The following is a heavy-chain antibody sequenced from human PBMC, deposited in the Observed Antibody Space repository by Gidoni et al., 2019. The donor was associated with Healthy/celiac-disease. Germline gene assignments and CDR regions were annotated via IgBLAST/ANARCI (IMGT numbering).Heavy chain of an antibody. D-gene: IGHD6-13*01. V-gene: IGHV3-21*01. CDR2: ISSSSIYI. CDR3: ARDRQQLGFDY. CDR1: GFTFSSYS. J-gene: IGHJ4*02. Sequence: EVQLVESGGGLVKPGGSLRLSCAASGFTFSSYSMHWVRQAPGKGLEWVSSISSSSIYIYYADSVKGRFTISRDNAKNSLYLQMNSLRAEDTAVYYCARDRQQLGFDYWGQGTLVTVSS.